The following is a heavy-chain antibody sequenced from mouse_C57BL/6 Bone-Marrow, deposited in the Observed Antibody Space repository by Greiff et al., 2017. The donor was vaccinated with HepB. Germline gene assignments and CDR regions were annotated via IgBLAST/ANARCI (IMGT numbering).Heavy chain of an antibody. V-gene: IGHV5-6*01. CDR3: ARQRRYGNGMDY. Sequence: EVQGVESGGDLVKPGGSLKLSCAASGFTFSSYGMSWVRQTPDKRLEWVATISSGGSYTYYPASVKGRFTISRDNAKNTRYLQMSSLKSEDTAMYDWARQRRYGNGMDYWGQGTSVTVSS. CDR1: GFTFSSYG. CDR2: ISSGGSYT. D-gene: IGHD2-10*02. J-gene: IGHJ4*01.